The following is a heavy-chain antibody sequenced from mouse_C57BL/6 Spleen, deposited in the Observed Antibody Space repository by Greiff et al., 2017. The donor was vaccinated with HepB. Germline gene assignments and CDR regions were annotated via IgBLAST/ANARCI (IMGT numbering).Heavy chain of an antibody. CDR1: GYAFSSYW. Sequence: QVQLKESGAELVKPGASVKISCKASGYAFSSYWMNWVKQRPGKGLEWIGQIYPGDGDTNYNGKFKGKATLTADKSSSTAYMQLSSLTSEDSAVYFCARKDGSRLFDYWGQGTTLTVSS. D-gene: IGHD1-1*01. V-gene: IGHV1-80*01. J-gene: IGHJ2*01. CDR2: IYPGDGDT. CDR3: ARKDGSRLFDY.